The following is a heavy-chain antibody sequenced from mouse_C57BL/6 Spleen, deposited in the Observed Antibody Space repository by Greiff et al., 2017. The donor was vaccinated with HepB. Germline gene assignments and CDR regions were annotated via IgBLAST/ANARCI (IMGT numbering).Heavy chain of an antibody. V-gene: IGHV1-26*01. CDR3: ASPLYYGPFAY. CDR2: INPNNGGT. CDR1: GYTFTDYY. J-gene: IGHJ3*01. D-gene: IGHD2-1*01. Sequence: VQLKQSGPELVKPGASVKISCKASGYTFTDYYMNWVKQSHGKSLEWIGDINPNNGGTSYNQKFKGKATLTVDKSSSTAYMELRSLTSEDSAVYYCASPLYYGPFAYWGQGTLVTVSA.